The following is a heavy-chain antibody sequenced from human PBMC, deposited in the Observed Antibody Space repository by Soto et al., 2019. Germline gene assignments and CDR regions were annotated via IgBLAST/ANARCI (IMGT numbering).Heavy chain of an antibody. J-gene: IGHJ6*02. CDR1: GFTFGDYA. CDR3: TRERDCISTSCSIPTDLYYYYYGMDV. Sequence: GGSLRLSCTASGFTFGDYAMSWFRQAPGKGLEWVGFIRSKAYGGTTEYAASVKGRFTISRDDSKSIAYLQMNSLKTEDTAVYYCTRERDCISTSCSIPTDLYYYYYGMDVWGQGTTVTVSS. D-gene: IGHD2-2*01. V-gene: IGHV3-49*03. CDR2: IRSKAYGGTT.